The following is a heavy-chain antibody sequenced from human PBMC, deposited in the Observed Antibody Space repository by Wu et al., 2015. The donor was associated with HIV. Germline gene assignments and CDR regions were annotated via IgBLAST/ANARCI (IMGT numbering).Heavy chain of an antibody. D-gene: IGHD3-10*01. J-gene: IGHJ3*02. CDR2: IIPIFGTA. CDR1: GGTFSSYA. CDR3: ASHVNYYGSGISAFDI. V-gene: IGHV1-69*13. Sequence: QVQLVQSGAEVKKPGSSVKVSCKASGGTFSSYAISWVRQAPGQGLEWMGRIIPIFGTANYAQKFQGRVTITADESTSTAYMELSSLRSEDTAVYYCASHVNYYGSGISAFDIWGQGTMVTVSS.